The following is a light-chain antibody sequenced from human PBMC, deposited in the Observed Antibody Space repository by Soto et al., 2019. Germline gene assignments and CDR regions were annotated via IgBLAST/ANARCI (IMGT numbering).Light chain of an antibody. V-gene: IGKV3-20*01. CDR1: QSVSSNY. CDR2: GAT. Sequence: EIVLTQSPGTLSLSPGGRATLSCRASQSVSSNYLAWYQQKPGQAPRLLIYGATSRATGIPDRFSGSGSGTDFPLTITRLEPDDSAVYYCQRYGSSPRTFGQGTRVE. J-gene: IGKJ1*01. CDR3: QRYGSSPRT.